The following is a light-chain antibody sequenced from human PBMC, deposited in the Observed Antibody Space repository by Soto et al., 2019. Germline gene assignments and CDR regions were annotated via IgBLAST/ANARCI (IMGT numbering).Light chain of an antibody. CDR2: DAS. CDR1: QSLTRN. Sequence: EIVMTQSPATVSVSPGERVTLSCRASQSLTRNLAWYQHKPGQAPRLLIYDASNRATGIPARFSGSGSGTDFTLTISSLEPEDFAVYYCQQRSNWPPLFGQGTRLEIK. CDR3: QQRSNWPPL. V-gene: IGKV3-11*01. J-gene: IGKJ5*01.